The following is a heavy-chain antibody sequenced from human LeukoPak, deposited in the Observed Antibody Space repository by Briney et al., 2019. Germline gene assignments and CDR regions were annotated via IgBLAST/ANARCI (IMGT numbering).Heavy chain of an antibody. CDR3: ARHVRIYYGSGTLLEDYFDY. CDR2: IYYSGST. CDR1: GGSISSSSYY. Sequence: SETLSLTCTVSGGSISSSSYYWGWIRQPPGKGLAWIGSIYYSGSTYYNPSLKSRVTISVDTSKNQFSLKLSSVTAADTAVYYCARHVRIYYGSGTLLEDYFDYWGQGTLVTVSS. J-gene: IGHJ4*02. V-gene: IGHV4-39*01. D-gene: IGHD3-10*01.